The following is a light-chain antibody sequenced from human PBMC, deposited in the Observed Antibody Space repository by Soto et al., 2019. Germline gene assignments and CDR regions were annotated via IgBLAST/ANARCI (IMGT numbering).Light chain of an antibody. V-gene: IGKV3-20*01. CDR1: ESVISNY. CDR3: QQYGSSLTWT. CDR2: AAS. J-gene: IGKJ1*01. Sequence: EVVLTQSPGTVSLSPGERVTLSCMASESVISNYLAWYQQRPGQAPRLLIYAASSRATGIPDRFSGSGSGTDFTLSIISLEPEDFAVYYCQQYGSSLTWTFGQGTKVEMK.